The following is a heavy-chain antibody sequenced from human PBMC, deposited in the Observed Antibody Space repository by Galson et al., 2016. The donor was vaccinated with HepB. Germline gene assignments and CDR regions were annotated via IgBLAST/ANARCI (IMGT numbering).Heavy chain of an antibody. CDR1: EFTFIDYP. V-gene: IGHV3-30-3*01. D-gene: IGHD3-3*01. CDR2: ISYDGSNT. CDR3: ATARNHHYDDFWSPPSGS. J-gene: IGHJ5*02. Sequence: SLRLSCAASEFTFIDYPMHWVRQAPGKGLEWVAVISYDGSNTYYADSVKGRFTISSDNSRNTLWLQMNSMRAEDTAVYFCATARNHHYDDFWSPPSGSWGQGTLVTVSS.